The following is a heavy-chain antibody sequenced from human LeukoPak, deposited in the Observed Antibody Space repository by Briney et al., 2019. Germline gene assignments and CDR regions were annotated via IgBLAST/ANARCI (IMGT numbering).Heavy chain of an antibody. D-gene: IGHD2-2*01. Sequence: GGSLRLSCAASGFTFSSHWMYWVSQAPGKGLVWVSRINTDGSSPSYADSVKGRFTISRDNAKNTLHLQMNSLRAEDTAVYYRARGRIDCSSTSCYGGGSDYWGQGTLVTVSS. CDR2: INTDGSSP. J-gene: IGHJ4*02. CDR3: ARGRIDCSSTSCYGGGSDY. CDR1: GFTFSSHW. V-gene: IGHV3-74*01.